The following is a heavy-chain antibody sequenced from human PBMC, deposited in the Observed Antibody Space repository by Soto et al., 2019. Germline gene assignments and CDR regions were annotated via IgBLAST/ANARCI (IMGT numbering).Heavy chain of an antibody. J-gene: IGHJ5*02. CDR1: GDSVSSNGVA. V-gene: IGHV6-1*01. D-gene: IGHD4-17*01. CDR3: ARDKHDYFNRGIGFDT. CDR2: TYYRSKWYN. Sequence: SQTLSLTCAISGDSVSSNGVAWNWIRQSPSRGLEWLGRTYYRSKWYNDYAVSVKSRININPDTSKSQFSLQLNSVTPEDTAVYYCARDKHDYFNRGIGFDTWGQGILVTVSS.